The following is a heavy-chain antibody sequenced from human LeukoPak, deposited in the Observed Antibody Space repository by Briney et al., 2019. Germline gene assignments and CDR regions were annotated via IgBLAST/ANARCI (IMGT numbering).Heavy chain of an antibody. Sequence: SQTLSLTCSVSGGSISSGGYSWSWIRQPPGKGLEWIGYIYHSGSTYYNPSLKSRVTISVDRSKNQFTLKLSSVTAADTAVYYCARGGPYGPNWFDPWGQGTLVTVSS. V-gene: IGHV4-30-2*01. CDR2: IYHSGST. CDR1: GGSISSGGYS. CDR3: ARGGPYGPNWFDP. D-gene: IGHD4-17*01. J-gene: IGHJ5*02.